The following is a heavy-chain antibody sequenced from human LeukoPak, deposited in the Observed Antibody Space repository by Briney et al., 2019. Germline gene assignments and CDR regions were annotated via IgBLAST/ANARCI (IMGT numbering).Heavy chain of an antibody. Sequence: GGSLRLSCAASGFTFSTYTMNWVRQAPGKGLEWVSSITSSSRYIYYADSVKGRFTISRDNAKNSLYLQMNSLRAEDTAVYYCARVQGSSGYYYDYWGQGTLVTVSS. CDR2: ITSSSRYI. CDR1: GFTFSTYT. V-gene: IGHV3-21*01. CDR3: ARVQGSSGYYYDY. J-gene: IGHJ4*02. D-gene: IGHD3-22*01.